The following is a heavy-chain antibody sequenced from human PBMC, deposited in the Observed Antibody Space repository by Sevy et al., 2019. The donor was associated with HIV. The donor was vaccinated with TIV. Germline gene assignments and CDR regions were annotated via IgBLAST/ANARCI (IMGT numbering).Heavy chain of an antibody. CDR2: LSRGGTIT. Sequence: GGSLRLSCVVSGFSISNYAMSWVRQAPVKGLEWVAGLSRGGTITYYADSVKGRFTISRDNSENTLYLQMDSLRAEDTAVFYCAKDTVTREYGWFDPWGQGTLVTVSS. D-gene: IGHD4-4*01. V-gene: IGHV3-23*01. CDR1: GFSISNYA. CDR3: AKDTVTREYGWFDP. J-gene: IGHJ5*02.